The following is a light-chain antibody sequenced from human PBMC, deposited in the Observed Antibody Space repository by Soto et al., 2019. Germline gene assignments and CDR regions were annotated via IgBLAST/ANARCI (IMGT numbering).Light chain of an antibody. V-gene: IGKV3-11*01. CDR1: ESVGRN. J-gene: IGKJ3*01. CDR2: GAS. Sequence: IGMTQSPATLSLSPGERATLSCRASESVGRNLAWYQQKPGQAPRLLIYGASTRATAIPPRFSGTGSGTDFSLTISSLEPEDFAVYYCHQRGIWPHTFGAGTMVDV. CDR3: HQRGIWPHT.